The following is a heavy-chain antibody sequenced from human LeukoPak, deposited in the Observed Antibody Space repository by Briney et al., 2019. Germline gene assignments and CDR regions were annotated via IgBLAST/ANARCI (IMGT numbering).Heavy chain of an antibody. D-gene: IGHD2-2*01. J-gene: IGHJ3*02. CDR2: IYYSGST. Sequence: SETLSLTCTVSGGSISSSSYYWGWFRQPPGKGLEWIGSIYYSGSTYYNPSLKSRVTISVDTSKNQFSLKLSSVTAADTAVYYCARLNYPREYCSSTSCYRRSAFDIWGQGTMVTVSS. CDR1: GGSISSSSYY. V-gene: IGHV4-39*01. CDR3: ARLNYPREYCSSTSCYRRSAFDI.